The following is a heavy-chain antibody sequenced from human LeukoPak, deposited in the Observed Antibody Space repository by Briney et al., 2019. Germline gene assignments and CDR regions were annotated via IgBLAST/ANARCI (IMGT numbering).Heavy chain of an antibody. CDR2: MKSNSGDT. Sequence: ASVKVSCKTSGYTFTGYDIYWVRQAPGQGLEWMGWMKSNSGDTHFAQKFQGRVTMTRDTSISTAFMELSSLRSEDTAVYYCARGEYSSSWYPFDYWGQGSPVTVSS. J-gene: IGHJ4*02. CDR1: GYTFTGYD. V-gene: IGHV1-8*01. D-gene: IGHD6-13*01. CDR3: ARGEYSSSWYPFDY.